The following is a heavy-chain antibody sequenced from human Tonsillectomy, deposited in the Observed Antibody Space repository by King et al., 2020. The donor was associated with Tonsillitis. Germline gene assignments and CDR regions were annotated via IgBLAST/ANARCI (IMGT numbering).Heavy chain of an antibody. Sequence: VQLVESGGDSVQPGGSLRLSCAASGFTFRSDWRDWGRQAPGKVLGWVASINPKWSRKYYVESVKGRLTISRDNAGNSLFLHMTGLRTEDTAVYYCTRDRAFSCFDYWGQGTLVTVSS. D-gene: IGHD1-1*01. CDR2: INPKWSRK. V-gene: IGHV3-7*04. CDR1: GFTFRSDW. CDR3: TRDRAFSCFDY. J-gene: IGHJ4*02.